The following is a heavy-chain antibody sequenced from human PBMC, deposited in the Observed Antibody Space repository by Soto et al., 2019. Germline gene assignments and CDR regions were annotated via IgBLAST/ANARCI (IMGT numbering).Heavy chain of an antibody. CDR1: GGSISTYY. D-gene: IGHD3-9*01. J-gene: IGHJ5*02. Sequence: SETLSHTCTVSGGSISTYYWSWIRQPPGKGLEWIGYIYYSGSTNYNPSLKSRVTISLDTSKNQFSLKLSSVTAADTAVYYCARDRLANWFDPWGQGTLVTVSS. CDR3: ARDRLANWFDP. V-gene: IGHV4-59*01. CDR2: IYYSGST.